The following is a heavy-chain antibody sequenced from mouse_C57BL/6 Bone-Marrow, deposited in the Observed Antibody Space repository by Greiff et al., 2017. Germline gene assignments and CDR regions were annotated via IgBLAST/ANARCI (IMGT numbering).Heavy chain of an antibody. CDR2: FYPGSGSI. CDR1: GYTFTEYT. V-gene: IGHV1-62-2*01. J-gene: IGHJ2*01. D-gene: IGHD1-2*01. CDR3: ARHEERTYYGEYYFDY. Sequence: QVQLQQSGAELVKPGASVKLSCKASGYTFTEYTIHWVKQRSGQGLEWIGWFYPGSGSIKYNEKFKDKATLTADKSSSTVYMELSRLTSEDSAVYFCARHEERTYYGEYYFDYWGQGTTLTVSS.